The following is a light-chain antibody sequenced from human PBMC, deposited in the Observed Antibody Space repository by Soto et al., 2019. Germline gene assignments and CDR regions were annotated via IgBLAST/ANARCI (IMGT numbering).Light chain of an antibody. J-gene: IGKJ1*01. CDR1: QGISGW. Sequence: DTQLTHSPSTLAASVGERVTITCRASQGISGWLAWYQQKPGKAPRLLIYEASTLESGVPSRFSGSGSGKEFTLTISSLQPDDFATYFCQQHNDYWTFGQGTKVDIK. CDR3: QQHNDYWT. V-gene: IGKV1-5*01. CDR2: EAS.